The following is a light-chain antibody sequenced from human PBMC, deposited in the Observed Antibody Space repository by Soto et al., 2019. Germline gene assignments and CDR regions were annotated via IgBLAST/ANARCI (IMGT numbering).Light chain of an antibody. V-gene: IGLV2-14*03. Sequence: QSALTQPASVSGSPGQSITISCTGTSSDVGGYNYVSWYQHHPGKAPKLMIYDVSNRPSGVSNRFSGSKSGNTASLTISGLQPEDEADYYCCSYAGSSVYVFGTGTKVTVL. CDR2: DVS. CDR3: CSYAGSSVYV. J-gene: IGLJ1*01. CDR1: SSDVGGYNY.